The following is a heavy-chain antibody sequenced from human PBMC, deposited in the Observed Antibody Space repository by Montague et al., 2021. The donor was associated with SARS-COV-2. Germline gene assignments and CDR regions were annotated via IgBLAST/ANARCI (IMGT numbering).Heavy chain of an antibody. CDR2: IDWDDDK. J-gene: IGHJ6*02. D-gene: IGHD3-9*01. CDR3: ARRTYDILTGYDYGMDV. V-gene: IGHV2-70*11. CDR1: GFSLSTSGMC. Sequence: PVLVKPTQTLTLTCTFSGFSLSTSGMCVSWIRQPPGKALEWLARIDWDDDKYYSTSLETRLTISKDTSKNQVVLTMTNMDPVDTATYYCARRTYDILTGYDYGMDVWGQGTTVTVSS.